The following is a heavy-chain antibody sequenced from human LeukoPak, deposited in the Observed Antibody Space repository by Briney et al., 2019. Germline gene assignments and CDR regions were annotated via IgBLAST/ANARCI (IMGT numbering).Heavy chain of an antibody. J-gene: IGHJ5*02. V-gene: IGHV1-2*06. D-gene: IGHD3-16*02. CDR2: INPNSGGT. CDR1: GYTFTGYY. Sequence: GESLKIPCKGSGYTFTGYYMHWVRQAPGQGLEWMGRINPNSGGTNYAQKFQGRVTMTRDTSISTAYMELSRLRSDDTAVYYCARCFYDYVWGSYRLQNWFDPWGQGTLVTVSS. CDR3: ARCFYDYVWGSYRLQNWFDP.